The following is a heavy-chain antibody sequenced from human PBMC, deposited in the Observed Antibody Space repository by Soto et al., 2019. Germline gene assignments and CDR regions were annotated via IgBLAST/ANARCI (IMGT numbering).Heavy chain of an antibody. D-gene: IGHD6-6*01. CDR3: VRELGYSTSSVPFDY. CDR2: IKQDGSEQ. CDR1: GFTFSDYW. V-gene: IGHV3-7*01. Sequence: SLRLSCAASGFTFSDYWMTWVRQAPGKGLEWVVNIKQDGSEQYYVDSVKGRFTISRDNAKNSLYLQMNSLRPEDTAVYYCVRELGYSTSSVPFDYWGQGAQVTVSS. J-gene: IGHJ4*02.